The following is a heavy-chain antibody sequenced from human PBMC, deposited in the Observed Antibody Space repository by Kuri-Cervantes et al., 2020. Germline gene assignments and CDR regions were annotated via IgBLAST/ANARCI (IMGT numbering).Heavy chain of an antibody. V-gene: IGHV4-4*08. Sequence: GSLRLSCTVSGGSISSYYWSWIRQPPGKGLEWIGYIYTSGSTNYNPSLKSRVTMSVDTSKNQFSLKLSSVTAADTAVYYCARDLTTVATGYYYYGMDVWGQGTTVTVSS. CDR1: GGSISSYY. CDR2: IYTSGST. D-gene: IGHD4-11*01. J-gene: IGHJ6*02. CDR3: ARDLTTVATGYYYYGMDV.